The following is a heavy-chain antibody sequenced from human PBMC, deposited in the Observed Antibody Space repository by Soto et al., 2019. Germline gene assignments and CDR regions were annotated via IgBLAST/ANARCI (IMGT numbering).Heavy chain of an antibody. CDR3: TREREKTYYDYIWGSYRMDAFDI. D-gene: IGHD3-16*02. Sequence: GGSLRLSCTASGFTFGDYAMSWFRQAPGKGLEWVGFIRSKAYGGTTEYAASVKGRFTISRDDSKSIAYLQMNSLKTEDTAVYYCTREREKTYYDYIWGSYRMDAFDIWGQGTMVTVSS. V-gene: IGHV3-49*03. CDR2: IRSKAYGGTT. J-gene: IGHJ3*02. CDR1: GFTFGDYA.